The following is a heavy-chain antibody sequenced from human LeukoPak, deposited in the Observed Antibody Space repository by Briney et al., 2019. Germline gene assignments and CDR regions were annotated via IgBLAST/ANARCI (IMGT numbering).Heavy chain of an antibody. D-gene: IGHD4-11*01. CDR3: VGGDYSQLDY. CDR2: IYYSGST. Sequence: SETLSLTCTVSGGSISSYYWSWIRQPPGKGLEWIGYIYYSGSTNYNPSLKSRVTISVDTSKNQFSLKLSSVTAADTAVYYCVGGDYSQLDYRGQGTLVTVSS. CDR1: GGSISSYY. J-gene: IGHJ4*02. V-gene: IGHV4-59*01.